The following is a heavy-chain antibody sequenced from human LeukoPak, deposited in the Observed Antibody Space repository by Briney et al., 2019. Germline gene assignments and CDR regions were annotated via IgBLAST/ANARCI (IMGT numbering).Heavy chain of an antibody. D-gene: IGHD3-10*01. Sequence: PETLSLTCAVYGGSFSGYYWSWIRQPPGKGLEWIGEINHSGSTNYNPSLKSRVTISVDTSKNQFSLKLSSVTAADTAVYYCARTANYYGSGSYYNYDYWGQGTLVTVSS. CDR1: GGSFSGYY. CDR2: INHSGST. J-gene: IGHJ4*02. V-gene: IGHV4-34*01. CDR3: ARTANYYGSGSYYNYDY.